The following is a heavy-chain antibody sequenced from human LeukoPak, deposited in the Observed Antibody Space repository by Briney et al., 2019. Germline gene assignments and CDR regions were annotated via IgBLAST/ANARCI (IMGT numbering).Heavy chain of an antibody. Sequence: SETLSLTCPVSGGSISSYYWSWIRQPAGEGLGWIGRIYTSGSTNYNPFLKSRVTMSVDTSKNQFSLKLSSVTAADTAVYYCARNYYDSSVAGYYFDYWGQGTLVTVSS. V-gene: IGHV4-4*07. CDR1: GGSISSYY. J-gene: IGHJ4*02. CDR3: ARNYYDSSVAGYYFDY. D-gene: IGHD3-22*01. CDR2: IYTSGST.